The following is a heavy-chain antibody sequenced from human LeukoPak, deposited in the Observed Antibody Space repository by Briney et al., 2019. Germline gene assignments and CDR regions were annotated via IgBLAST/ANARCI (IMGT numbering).Heavy chain of an antibody. J-gene: IGHJ1*01. V-gene: IGHV3-33*06. Sequence: GGSLRLSCAASGFSFTNYGMHWVRQAPGKGLEWLARLCYDGNNKYYADSVKGRFTISRDNSKNTLYLQMNNLRAEDTAVYYCAKDRCSRGTCYSDYWGQGTLVTVSS. CDR1: GFSFTNYG. CDR3: AKDRCSRGTCYSDY. D-gene: IGHD2-15*01. CDR2: LCYDGNNK.